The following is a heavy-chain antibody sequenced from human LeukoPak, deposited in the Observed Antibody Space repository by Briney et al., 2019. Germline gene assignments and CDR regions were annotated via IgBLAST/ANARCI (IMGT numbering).Heavy chain of an antibody. CDR2: INPSGGST. Sequence: ASVKVSCKASGYTFTSYYMHWVRQAPGQGLEWMGIINPSGGSTSYAQKFQGRVTMTRDTSTSTVYMELSSLRSEDTAVYYCARDTMTTVTTLDSYYYGMDVWGQGTTVTVSS. J-gene: IGHJ6*02. CDR3: ARDTMTTVTTLDSYYYGMDV. V-gene: IGHV1-46*01. CDR1: GYTFTSYY. D-gene: IGHD4-11*01.